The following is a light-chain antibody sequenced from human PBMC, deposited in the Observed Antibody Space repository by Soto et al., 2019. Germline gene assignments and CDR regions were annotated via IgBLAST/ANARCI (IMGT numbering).Light chain of an antibody. Sequence: QSALTQPASVSGSPGQSITISCTGTSSDVGGYNYVSWYQHHPGKAPKGMIYEVTNRPSGVSNRFSGSKSGNTASLTISGLQAEDEADYYCSSYASSSIVVFGGGTKVTVL. V-gene: IGLV2-14*01. CDR1: SSDVGGYNY. J-gene: IGLJ2*01. CDR3: SSYASSSIVV. CDR2: EVT.